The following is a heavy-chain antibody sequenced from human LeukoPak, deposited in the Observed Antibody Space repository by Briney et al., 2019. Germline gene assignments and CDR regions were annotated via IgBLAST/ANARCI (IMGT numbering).Heavy chain of an antibody. D-gene: IGHD2-2*01. Sequence: PGGSLRLSCAVSGLTVTSTFMTWVRQAPGKGLEWVSVTYPEGDTYYADSVKGRFTISRDNAKNSLYLQMNSLRAEDTAVYYCARVRYCSSNSCPEGYGMDVWGQGTTVTVSS. CDR3: ARVRYCSSNSCPEGYGMDV. V-gene: IGHV3-66*01. CDR2: TYPEGDT. J-gene: IGHJ6*02. CDR1: GLTVTSTF.